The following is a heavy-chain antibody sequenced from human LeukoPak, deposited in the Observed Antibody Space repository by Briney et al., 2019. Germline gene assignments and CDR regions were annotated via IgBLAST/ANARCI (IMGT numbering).Heavy chain of an antibody. CDR3: ARQYYGGNSELDY. CDR2: IYYSGST. V-gene: IGHV4-59*08. Sequence: SETLSLTCTVSGGSISSYYWSWIRQPPGKGLEWIGYIYYSGSTNYNPSLKSRVTISVDTSKNRFSLKLSSVTAADTAVYYCARQYYGGNSELDYWGQGTLVTVSS. D-gene: IGHD4-23*01. CDR1: GGSISSYY. J-gene: IGHJ4*02.